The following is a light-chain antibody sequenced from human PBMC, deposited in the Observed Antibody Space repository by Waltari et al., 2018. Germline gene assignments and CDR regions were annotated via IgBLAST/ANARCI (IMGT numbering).Light chain of an antibody. CDR3: MQSLQALRT. CDR2: LGS. CDR1: QSLLYSNGYKY. V-gene: IGKV2-28*01. J-gene: IGKJ2*01. Sequence: EIVMTQSPLSLPVTPGEPASISCRSSQSLLYSNGYKYLDRYLRKPGQSPQLLIYLGSSRASGVPDRFSGSGSGTDFTLKISRVEAEDVGVYFCMQSLQALRTYGQGTRLEIK.